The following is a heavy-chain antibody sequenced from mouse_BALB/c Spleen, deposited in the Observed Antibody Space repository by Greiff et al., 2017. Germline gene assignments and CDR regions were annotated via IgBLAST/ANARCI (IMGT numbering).Heavy chain of an antibody. CDR2: ISYSGST. CDR1: GYSITSDYA. J-gene: IGHJ3*01. D-gene: IGHD2-4*01. CDR3: ARSDDYDVPFAY. Sequence: EVKLVESGPGLVKPSQSLSLTCTVTGYSITSDYAWNWIRQFPGNKLEWMGYISYSGSTSYNPSLKSRISITRDTSKNQFFLQLNSVTTEDTATYYCARSDDYDVPFAYWGQGTLVTVSA. V-gene: IGHV3-2*02.